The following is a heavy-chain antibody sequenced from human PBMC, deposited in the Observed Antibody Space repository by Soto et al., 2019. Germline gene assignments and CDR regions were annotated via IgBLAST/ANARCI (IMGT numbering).Heavy chain of an antibody. CDR1: GGTFSSYA. CDR2: IIPIFGTA. Sequence: QVQLVQSGAEVKKPGSSVKVSCKASGGTFSSYAISWVRQAPGQGLEWMGGIIPIFGTANYAQKFQGRVTITADESTSTAYMELSSLRSEDTAVYYCASGLLPRYYYYYYGMDVWGQGTTVTVSS. CDR3: ASGLLPRYYYYYYGMDV. J-gene: IGHJ6*02. V-gene: IGHV1-69*01. D-gene: IGHD3-10*01.